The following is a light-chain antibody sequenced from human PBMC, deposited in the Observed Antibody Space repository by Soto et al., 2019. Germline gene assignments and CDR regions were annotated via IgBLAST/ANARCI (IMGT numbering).Light chain of an antibody. V-gene: IGKV3-15*01. CDR2: GAS. Sequence: EIVMTQSPASLSVSPGETATLSCRASQSISNRLAWYQQKPGQAPSLLIYGASTRATGIPARFSGSGSGTEFTLTSSSLQSEDSALYYCQQYNSWPPSTFGQGTKLEIK. J-gene: IGKJ2*01. CDR1: QSISNR. CDR3: QQYNSWPPST.